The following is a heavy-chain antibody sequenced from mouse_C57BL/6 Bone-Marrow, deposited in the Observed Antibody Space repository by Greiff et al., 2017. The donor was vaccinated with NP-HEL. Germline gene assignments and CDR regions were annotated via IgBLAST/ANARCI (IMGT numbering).Heavy chain of an antibody. D-gene: IGHD2-3*01. Sequence: VKLQQSGAELVKPGASVKLSCKASGYTFTSYWMHWVKQRPGRGLEWIGRIDPNSGGTKYNEKFKSKATLTVDKPSSTAYMQLSSLTSDDSAVYYCARSWGLLLPYWYFDVWGSGTTATVSS. CDR1: GYTFTSYW. V-gene: IGHV1-72*01. J-gene: IGHJ1*01. CDR2: IDPNSGGT. CDR3: ARSWGLLLPYWYFDV.